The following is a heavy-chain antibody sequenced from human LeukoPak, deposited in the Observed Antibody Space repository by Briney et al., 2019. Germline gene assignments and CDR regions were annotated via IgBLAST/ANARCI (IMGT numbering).Heavy chain of an antibody. D-gene: IGHD3-16*02. J-gene: IGHJ4*02. V-gene: IGHV3-49*04. CDR3: TSSHYDYVWGSYRPNQLPPNFDY. CDR2: IRSKAYGGTT. Sequence: GRSLRLSCTASGFTFGDYAMSWVRQAPGKGLEWVGSIRSKAYGGTTEYAASVKGRFTISRDDSKSIAYLQMNSLKTEDTAVYYCTSSHYDYVWGSYRPNQLPPNFDYWGQGTLVTVSS. CDR1: GFTFGDYA.